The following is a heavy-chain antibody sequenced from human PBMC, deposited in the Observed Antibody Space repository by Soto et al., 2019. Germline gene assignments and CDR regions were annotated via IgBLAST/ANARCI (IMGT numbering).Heavy chain of an antibody. Sequence: QVQLVESGGGLVKPGGSLRLSCEASGFTFSDYYMSWIRQAPGKGLEWVSYISSSSSYTNYADSVKGRFTISRDNAKNSLYLQMNSLRAEDTAVYYCARSVGSGHHDIWGQGTMVTVSS. V-gene: IGHV3-11*05. D-gene: IGHD6-19*01. CDR3: ARSVGSGHHDI. J-gene: IGHJ3*02. CDR1: GFTFSDYY. CDR2: ISSSSSYT.